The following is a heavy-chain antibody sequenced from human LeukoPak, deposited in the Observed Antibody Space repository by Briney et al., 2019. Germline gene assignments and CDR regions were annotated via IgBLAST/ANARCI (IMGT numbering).Heavy chain of an antibody. J-gene: IGHJ4*02. CDR3: ARDRSSWYLDY. D-gene: IGHD6-13*01. CDR1: GFTFSSYW. V-gene: IGHV3-7*01. Sequence: GGSLRLSCAASGFTFSSYWMSWVRQAPGKGLEWVANIKQEGSEKYYVDSVKGRFTISRDNAKNSLYLQMNSLRAEDTAVYYCARDRSSWYLDYWGQGTLVTVSS. CDR2: IKQEGSEK.